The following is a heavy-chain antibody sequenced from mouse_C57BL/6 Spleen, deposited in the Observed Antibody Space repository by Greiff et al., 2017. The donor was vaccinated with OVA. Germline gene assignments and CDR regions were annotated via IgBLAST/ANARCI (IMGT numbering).Heavy chain of an antibody. Sequence: EVMLVESGGDLVKPGGSLKLSCAASGFTFSSYGMSWVRQTPDKRLEWVATISSGGSYTYYPDSVKGRLTISRDNAKNTLYLQMSSLKSEDTAMYYCARQAAIIYYDYGFDYWGQGTTLTVSS. D-gene: IGHD2-4*01. V-gene: IGHV5-6*01. CDR3: ARQAAIIYYDYGFDY. CDR1: GFTFSSYG. J-gene: IGHJ2*01. CDR2: ISSGGSYT.